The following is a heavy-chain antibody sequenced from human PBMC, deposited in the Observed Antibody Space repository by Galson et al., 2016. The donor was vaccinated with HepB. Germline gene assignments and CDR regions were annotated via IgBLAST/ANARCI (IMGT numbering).Heavy chain of an antibody. V-gene: IGHV1-3*01. CDR2: INADIGNT. J-gene: IGHJ4*02. CDR3: ARILDDGVTWGY. CDR1: GYTFSNYA. D-gene: IGHD4-17*01. Sequence: SVKVSCKAYGYTFSNYAIHWVRQAPGQRLEWMGWINADIGNTKYSQRFQGRVTITRDTPASTAYMELSSLRFEDTAVYDCARILDDGVTWGYWGQGTLVAVSA.